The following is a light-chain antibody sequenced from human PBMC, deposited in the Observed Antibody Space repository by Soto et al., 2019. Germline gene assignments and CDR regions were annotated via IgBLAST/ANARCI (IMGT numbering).Light chain of an antibody. CDR3: QQRSNWPPGYT. CDR1: QSVCSY. CDR2: DAS. Sequence: EIVLTQSPATLSLSPGERATLSCRASQSVCSYLAWYQQKPGQAPRLLIYDASNRATGMPARFSGSGSGTDYNITISSLEPEDFAVYYCQQRSNWPPGYTVGQGTKLEIK. V-gene: IGKV3-11*01. J-gene: IGKJ2*01.